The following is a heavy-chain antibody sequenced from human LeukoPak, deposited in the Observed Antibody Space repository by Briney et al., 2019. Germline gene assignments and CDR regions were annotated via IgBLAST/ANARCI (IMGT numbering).Heavy chain of an antibody. J-gene: IGHJ4*02. CDR3: ARGETVTLDY. V-gene: IGHV4-34*01. CDR1: GGSFSGYY. Sequence: SETLSLTXAVYGGSFSGYYWSWIRQPPGKGLEWIGEINHSGSTSYNPSLKSRVTISVDTSKNQFSLKLSSVTAADTAVYYCARGETVTLDYWGQGTLVTVSS. CDR2: INHSGST. D-gene: IGHD4-17*01.